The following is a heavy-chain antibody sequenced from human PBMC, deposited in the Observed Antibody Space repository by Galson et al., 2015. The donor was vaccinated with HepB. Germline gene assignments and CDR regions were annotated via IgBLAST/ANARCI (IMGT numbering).Heavy chain of an antibody. J-gene: IGHJ4*02. V-gene: IGHV3-21*01. CDR1: GFTFSSYS. Sequence: SLRLSCAASGFTFSSYSMNWVRQAPGKGLEWVSSISSSSSYIYYADSVKGRFTISRDNAKNSLYLQMSSLRAEDTAVYYCARDSQVGAYSDYWGQGTLVTVSS. D-gene: IGHD1-26*01. CDR3: ARDSQVGAYSDY. CDR2: ISSSSSYI.